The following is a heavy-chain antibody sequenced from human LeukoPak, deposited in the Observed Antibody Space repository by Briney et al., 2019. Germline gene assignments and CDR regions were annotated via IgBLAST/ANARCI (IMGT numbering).Heavy chain of an antibody. CDR3: ARVQGHTMVREYYFDY. CDR1: EFTVSSNY. CDR2: IYSGGST. V-gene: IGHV3-53*01. J-gene: IGHJ4*02. D-gene: IGHD3-10*01. Sequence: GGSLRLSCAASEFTVSSNYMSWVRQAPGKGLEWVSVIYSGGSTYYADSVKGRFTISRDNSKNTLYLQMNSLRAEDTAVYYCARVQGHTMVREYYFDYWGQGTLVTVSS.